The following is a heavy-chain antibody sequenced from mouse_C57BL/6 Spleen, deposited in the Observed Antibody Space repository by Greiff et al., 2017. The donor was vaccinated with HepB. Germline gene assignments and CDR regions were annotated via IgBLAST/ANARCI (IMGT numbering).Heavy chain of an antibody. Sequence: QVQLQQSGAELVKPGASVKLSCKASGYTFTEYTIHWVKQRSGQGLEWIGWFYPGSGSIKYNEKFKDKATLTADKSSSTVYMELSRLTSEDSAVYFCARHGEPLYYYGSSPFAYWGQGTLVTVSA. V-gene: IGHV1-62-2*01. CDR3: ARHGEPLYYYGSSPFAY. J-gene: IGHJ3*01. CDR1: GYTFTEYT. CDR2: FYPGSGSI. D-gene: IGHD1-1*01.